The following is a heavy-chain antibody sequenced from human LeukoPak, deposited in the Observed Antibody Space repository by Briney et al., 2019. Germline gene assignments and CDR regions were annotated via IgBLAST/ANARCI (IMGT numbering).Heavy chain of an antibody. D-gene: IGHD3-22*01. J-gene: IGHJ4*02. CDR1: GGSISSCSYY. CDR3: ARERITMIVVVNGPFDY. CDR2: IYTSGST. V-gene: IGHV4-61*02. Sequence: SETLSLTCTVSGGSISSCSYYWSWIRQPAGKGLEWIGRIYTSGSTNYNPSLKSRVTISVDTSKNQCSLKLSSVTAAEKAVYYCARERITMIVVVNGPFDYWGQGTLVTVSS.